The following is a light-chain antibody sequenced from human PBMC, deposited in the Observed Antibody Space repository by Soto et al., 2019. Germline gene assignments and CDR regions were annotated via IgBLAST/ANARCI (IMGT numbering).Light chain of an antibody. CDR2: AAS. J-gene: IGKJ4*01. CDR1: QSISSY. CDR3: QQSYSTPPT. V-gene: IGKV1-39*01. Sequence: DIQMTQSPSSLSASVGDRVTITCRASQSISSYLNWYQQKPGKAPKLLIYAASSLQSGVPSRFSGKGSGTDFTLTIISLQPEDFATYYCQQSYSTPPTFGGGTKVEIK.